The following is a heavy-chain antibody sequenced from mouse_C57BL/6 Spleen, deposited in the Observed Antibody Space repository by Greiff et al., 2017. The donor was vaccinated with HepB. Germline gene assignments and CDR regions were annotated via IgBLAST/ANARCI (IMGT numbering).Heavy chain of an antibody. Sequence: EVKLMESGGGLVKPGGSLKLSCAASGFTFSSYAMSWVRQTPEKRLEWVATISDGGSYTYYPDNVKGRFTISRDNAKNNLYLQMSHLKSEDTAMYYCARVWSYYFDYWGQGTTLTVSS. CDR1: GFTFSSYA. CDR2: ISDGGSYT. D-gene: IGHD2-10*02. V-gene: IGHV5-4*03. J-gene: IGHJ2*01. CDR3: ARVWSYYFDY.